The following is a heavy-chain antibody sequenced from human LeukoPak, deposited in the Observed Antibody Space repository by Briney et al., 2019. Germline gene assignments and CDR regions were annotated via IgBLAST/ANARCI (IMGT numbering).Heavy chain of an antibody. J-gene: IGHJ4*02. V-gene: IGHV4-59*01. D-gene: IGHD6-19*01. CDR2: IYYSGST. Sequence: MTSETLSLTCTVSGGSISSYYWSWIRQPPGKGLEWIGYIYYSGSTNYNPSLKSRVTISVDTSQNQFSLKLSSVTAADTAVYYCARVEEEEVAGGENYFDYWGQRTLVTVSS. CDR3: ARVEEEEVAGGENYFDY. CDR1: GGSISSYY.